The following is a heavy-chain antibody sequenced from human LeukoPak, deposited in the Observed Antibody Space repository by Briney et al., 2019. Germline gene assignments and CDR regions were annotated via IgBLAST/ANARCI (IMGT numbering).Heavy chain of an antibody. CDR1: GGTFSSYA. V-gene: IGHV1-69*13. CDR3: ARINMDSSGWYVYYFDY. J-gene: IGHJ4*02. D-gene: IGHD6-19*01. Sequence: GASVTVSCTASGGTFSSYAISWVRQAPGQGLEWMGGIIPIFGTANYAQKFQGRVTITADESTSTAYMELSSLRSEDTAVYYCARINMDSSGWYVYYFDYWGQGTPVTVSS. CDR2: IIPIFGTA.